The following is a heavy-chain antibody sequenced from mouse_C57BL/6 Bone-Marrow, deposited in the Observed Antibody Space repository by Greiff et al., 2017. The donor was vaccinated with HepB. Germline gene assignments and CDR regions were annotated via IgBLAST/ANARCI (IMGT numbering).Heavy chain of an antibody. V-gene: IGHV1-18*01. CDR3: ARRPLFDY. CDR1: GYTFTDYN. Sequence: VQLKESGPELVKPGASVKIPCKASGYTFTDYNMDWVKQSHGKSLEWIGDINPNNGGTIYNQKFKGKATLTVYKSSSTAYMELRSLTSEDTAVYYCARRPLFDYWGQGTTLTVSS. CDR2: INPNNGGT. J-gene: IGHJ2*01.